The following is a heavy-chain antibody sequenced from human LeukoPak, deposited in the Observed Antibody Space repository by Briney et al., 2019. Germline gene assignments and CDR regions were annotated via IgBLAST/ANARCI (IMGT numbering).Heavy chain of an antibody. CDR2: IYYSGST. J-gene: IGHJ4*02. V-gene: IGHV4-39*07. D-gene: IGHD2-15*01. CDR3: ATTDRNGYYFDY. CDR1: GGSISSSSYY. Sequence: SETLSLTCTVSGGSISSSSYYWGWIRQPPGKGLEWIGSIYYSGSTYYNPSLKSRVTISVDTSKNQFSLKLSSVTAADTAVYYCATTDRNGYYFDYWGQGTLVTVSS.